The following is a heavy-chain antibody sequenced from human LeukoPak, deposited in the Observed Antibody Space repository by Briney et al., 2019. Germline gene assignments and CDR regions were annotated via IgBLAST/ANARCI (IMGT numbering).Heavy chain of an antibody. CDR2: IYYSGST. Sequence: TSETLSLTCTVSGGSISSYYWSWIRQPPGKGLEWIGYIYYSGSTSYNPSLKSRVTISVDTSKNQFSLKLSSVTAADTAVYYCAGGYSGSYGRFDYWGQGTLVTVSS. CDR1: GGSISSYY. V-gene: IGHV4-59*01. CDR3: AGGYSGSYGRFDY. J-gene: IGHJ4*02. D-gene: IGHD1-26*01.